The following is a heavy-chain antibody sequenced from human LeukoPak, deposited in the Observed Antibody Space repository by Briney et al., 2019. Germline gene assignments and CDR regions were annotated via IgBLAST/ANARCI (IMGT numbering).Heavy chain of an antibody. D-gene: IGHD3-10*01. Sequence: SVKVSCKASGGTFSSYTISWVRQAPGQGLEGMGGIIPISGITNYGQKFQGRVTITADESTSTAYMELSSLRSEDTAVYYCARFGTDTSGSSRFDYWGQGTLVTVSS. J-gene: IGHJ4*02. CDR3: ARFGTDTSGSSRFDY. V-gene: IGHV1-69*01. CDR1: GGTFSSYT. CDR2: IIPISGIT.